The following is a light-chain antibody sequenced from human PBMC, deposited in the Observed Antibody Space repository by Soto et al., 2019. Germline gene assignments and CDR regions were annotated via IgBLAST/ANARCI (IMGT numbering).Light chain of an antibody. J-gene: IGKJ4*01. Sequence: EIVMTQSPVTLSVSPGERVTLSCRASQNVNINLAWYQQRLGQAPRVLIYGASNRSSRIPDRFSGSGSGTDFTLTISSLEPDDFALYYCQQYKDCPPLNFGGGTRVEIK. CDR1: QNVNIN. CDR2: GAS. V-gene: IGKV3D-15*01. CDR3: QQYKDCPPLN.